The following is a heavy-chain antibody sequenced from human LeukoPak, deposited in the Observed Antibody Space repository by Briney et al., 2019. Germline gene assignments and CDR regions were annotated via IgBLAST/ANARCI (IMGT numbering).Heavy chain of an antibody. CDR1: GYTFTAYH. V-gene: IGHV1-2*02. Sequence: ASVKVSCKASGYTFTAYHMHWVRQAPGQGLEFVGWIYPPTGGTVLAGKFQGRVTMTRDTSIAAAYMELSGLTSDDTAVYYCVRENWYYDHWGQGTLVTVSS. J-gene: IGHJ4*02. CDR2: IYPPTGGT. CDR3: VRENWYYDH. D-gene: IGHD3-16*01.